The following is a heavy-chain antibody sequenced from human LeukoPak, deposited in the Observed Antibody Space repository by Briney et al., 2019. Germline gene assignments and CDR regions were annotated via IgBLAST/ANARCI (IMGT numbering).Heavy chain of an antibody. CDR1: GGSISSGYYY. D-gene: IGHD2-2*01. Sequence: SETLSLTCTVSGGSISSGYYYWSCIRQSPGKGLEWIVYVFYSGSTYYNPSLKSRVTISVDTSKNHFSLKLSSVTAADTAVYYCARGSVVVPAGNYYYGMDVWGQGTTVTVS. CDR3: ARGSVVVPAGNYYYGMDV. CDR2: VFYSGST. V-gene: IGHV4-30-4*01. J-gene: IGHJ6*02.